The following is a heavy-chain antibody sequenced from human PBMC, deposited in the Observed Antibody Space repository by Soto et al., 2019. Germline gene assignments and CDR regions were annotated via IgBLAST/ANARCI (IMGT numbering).Heavy chain of an antibody. J-gene: IGHJ6*02. CDR2: IGTAGDT. V-gene: IGHV3-13*01. D-gene: IGHD3-10*01. CDR1: GFTFSSYD. Sequence: GGSLRLSCAASGFTFSSYDMHWVRQATGKGLEWVSAIGTAGDTYYPGSVKGRFTISRENAKNSLYLQMNSLSAEDTAVYDCARIGPVGTMVRGVINRAYYYGMDVWGQGTTVTVSS. CDR3: ARIGPVGTMVRGVINRAYYYGMDV.